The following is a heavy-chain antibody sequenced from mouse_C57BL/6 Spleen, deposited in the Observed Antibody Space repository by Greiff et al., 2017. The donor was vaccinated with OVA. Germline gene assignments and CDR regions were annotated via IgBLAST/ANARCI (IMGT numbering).Heavy chain of an antibody. CDR3: ARTIYYDYDGDFDY. V-gene: IGHV1-55*01. CDR2: IYPGSGST. J-gene: IGHJ2*01. D-gene: IGHD2-4*01. CDR1: GYTFTSYW. Sequence: VQLQQPGAELVKPGASVKMSCKASGYTFTSYWITWVKQRPGQGLEWIGDIYPGSGSTNYNEKFKSKATLTVDTSSSTAYMQLSSLTSEDSAVYYCARTIYYDYDGDFDYWGQGTTLTVSS.